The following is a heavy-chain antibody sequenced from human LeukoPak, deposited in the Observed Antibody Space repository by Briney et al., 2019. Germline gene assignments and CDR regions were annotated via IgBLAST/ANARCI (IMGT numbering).Heavy chain of an antibody. Sequence: PSQTLSLTCGVSGASISSGGSTWNWNWIRQPPGKGPEWIGSIYYNGVTYYKPSLKSRVTISSDTSKNQFSLKLNFVTAADTAVYYCARGRNVAFDIWGQGTMITVSS. J-gene: IGHJ3*02. CDR2: IYYNGVT. V-gene: IGHV4-30-4*07. D-gene: IGHD2-21*01. CDR3: ARGRNVAFDI. CDR1: GASISSGGST.